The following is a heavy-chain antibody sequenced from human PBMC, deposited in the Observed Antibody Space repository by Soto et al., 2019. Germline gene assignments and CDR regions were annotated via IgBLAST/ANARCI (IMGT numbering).Heavy chain of an antibody. Sequence: PSETLSLTCAVYVGSFSGYYWSWIRQPPGKGLEWIGEINHSGSTNYNPSLKSRVTISVDTSKNQFSLKLSSVTAADTAVYYCARGSQGGYDYLFDYWGQGTLVTVSS. CDR2: INHSGST. V-gene: IGHV4-34*01. CDR1: VGSFSGYY. J-gene: IGHJ4*02. CDR3: ARGSQGGYDYLFDY. D-gene: IGHD5-12*01.